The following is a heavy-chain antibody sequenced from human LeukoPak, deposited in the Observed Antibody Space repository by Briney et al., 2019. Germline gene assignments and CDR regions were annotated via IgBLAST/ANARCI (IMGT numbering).Heavy chain of an antibody. CDR3: ARAFCYSGGTCYSDYNDY. V-gene: IGHV3-72*01. CDR1: GFTFSDYY. J-gene: IGHJ4*02. Sequence: GGSLRLSCAASGFTFSDYYMDWVRQAPGKGLEWVARIRNRANGYTTEYAASVEGRFTVSRDNSKNSLFLQMNGLKPEDTAVYFCARAFCYSGGTCYSDYNDYWGQGALVTVSS. D-gene: IGHD2-15*01. CDR2: IRNRANGYTT.